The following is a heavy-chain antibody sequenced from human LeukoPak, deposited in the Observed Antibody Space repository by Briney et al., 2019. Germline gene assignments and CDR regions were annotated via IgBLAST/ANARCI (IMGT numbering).Heavy chain of an antibody. CDR2: INHSGST. CDR3: ARGLVAAAGLYYYSYYMDV. Sequence: SETLSLTCAVYGGSFSGYYWSWIRQPPGKGLEGMGGINHSGSTNYNPSLKSRVTISVDTSKNQFSLKLSSVTAADTAVYYCARGLVAAAGLYYYSYYMDVWGKGTTVTVSS. D-gene: IGHD6-13*01. V-gene: IGHV4-34*01. J-gene: IGHJ6*03. CDR1: GGSFSGYY.